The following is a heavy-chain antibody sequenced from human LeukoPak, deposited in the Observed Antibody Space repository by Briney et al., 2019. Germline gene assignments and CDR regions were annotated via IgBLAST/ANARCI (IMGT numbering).Heavy chain of an antibody. CDR3: TSRNSKWLVNYFNY. J-gene: IGHJ4*02. V-gene: IGHV3-11*04. CDR2: ISSSGSTI. Sequence: GGSLRLSCAASGFTFSDYYMSWIRQAPGKGLEWVSYISSSGSTIYYADSVKGRFTISRDNAKNSLYLQMNSLRAEDTAVYYCTSRNSKWLVNYFNYWGQGTLVTVSS. D-gene: IGHD6-19*01. CDR1: GFTFSDYY.